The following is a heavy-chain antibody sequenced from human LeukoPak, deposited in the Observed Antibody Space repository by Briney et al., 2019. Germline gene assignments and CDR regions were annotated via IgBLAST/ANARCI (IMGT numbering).Heavy chain of an antibody. CDR2: IYPGDSDT. V-gene: IGHV5-51*01. CDR3: ARHGIAAARKNWFDP. J-gene: IGHJ5*02. D-gene: IGHD6-13*01. Sequence: GESLKIPCKGSGYSFTSYWIGWVRQMPGKGLEWMGIIYPGDSDTRYSPSFQGQVTISADKSISTAYLQWSSLKASDTAMYYCARHGIAAARKNWFDPWGQGTLVTVSS. CDR1: GYSFTSYW.